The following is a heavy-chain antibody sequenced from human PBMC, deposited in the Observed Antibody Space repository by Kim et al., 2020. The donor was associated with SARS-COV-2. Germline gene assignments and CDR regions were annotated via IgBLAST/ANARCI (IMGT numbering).Heavy chain of an antibody. CDR2: INHSGST. CDR1: GGSFSGYY. J-gene: IGHJ6*02. Sequence: SETLSLTCAVYGGSFSGYYWSWIRQPPGKGLEWIGEINHSGSTNYNPSLKSRVTISVDTSKNQFSLKLSSVTAADTAVYYCARGFVSSGYFGMDVWGQGTTVTVSS. CDR3: ARGFVSSGYFGMDV. V-gene: IGHV4-34*01. D-gene: IGHD3-22*01.